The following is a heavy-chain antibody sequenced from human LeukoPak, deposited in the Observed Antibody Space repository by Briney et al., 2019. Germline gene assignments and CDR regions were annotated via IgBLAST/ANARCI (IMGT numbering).Heavy chain of an antibody. D-gene: IGHD1-26*01. V-gene: IGHV4-39*07. CDR2: IYYSGST. Sequence: SETLSLTCTVSGGSISSSSYYWGWIRQPPGKGLEWIGSIYYSGSTYYNPSLKSRVTISVDTSKNQFSLKLSSVTAADTAVYYCAREGGSYITPFDYWGQGTLVTVSS. J-gene: IGHJ4*02. CDR1: GGSISSSSYY. CDR3: AREGGSYITPFDY.